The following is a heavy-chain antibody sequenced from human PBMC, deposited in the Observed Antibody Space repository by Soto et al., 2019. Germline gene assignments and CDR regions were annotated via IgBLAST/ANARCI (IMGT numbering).Heavy chain of an antibody. CDR3: AKGVRRVPNWFDP. D-gene: IGHD3-10*01. V-gene: IGHV4-31*03. CDR2: IYYSGGT. CDR1: GGSISNSANH. J-gene: IGHJ5*02. Sequence: QVQLQESGPGLVRPSQTLSLSCTVSGGSISNSANHWSWIRQHPGKGLEWIGYIYYSGGTYYSPSLKGRVTMSIDASKNQFSLKLSSVTAADTAVYYCAKGVRRVPNWFDPWGQGTLVTVSS.